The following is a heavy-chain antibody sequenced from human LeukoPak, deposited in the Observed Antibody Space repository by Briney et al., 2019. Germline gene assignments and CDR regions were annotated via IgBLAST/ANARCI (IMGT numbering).Heavy chain of an antibody. CDR2: IGYRGGSI. CDR3: AKSWGSTRPYYNYMDV. CDR1: GFTFSNAW. J-gene: IGHJ6*03. Sequence: PGGSLRLSCAASGFTFSNAWMSWVRQAPGKGLERVSIIGYRGGSIYYAYSVKGRFTISRDNSKNTLSLQMNGLRPEDTAVYYCAKSWGSTRPYYNYMDVWGKGTTVTVSS. V-gene: IGHV3-23*01. D-gene: IGHD1-26*01.